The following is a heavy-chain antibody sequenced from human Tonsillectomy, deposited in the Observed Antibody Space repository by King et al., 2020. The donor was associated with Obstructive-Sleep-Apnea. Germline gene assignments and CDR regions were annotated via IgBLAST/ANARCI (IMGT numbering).Heavy chain of an antibody. J-gene: IGHJ3*02. D-gene: IGHD2-8*01. V-gene: IGHV4-30-4*07. CDR3: ARDPMVYAPVATKDAFDI. Sequence: QLQESGPGLVKPSQTLSLTCAVSGGSISSGGYSWSWIRQPPGKGLEWIGDIYYSGSTYYNPSLNSRVTISVDPSKNQFSLKLSSVTAADTAVYYCARDPMVYAPVATKDAFDIWGQGTMVTVSS. CDR1: GGSISSGGYS. CDR2: IYYSGST.